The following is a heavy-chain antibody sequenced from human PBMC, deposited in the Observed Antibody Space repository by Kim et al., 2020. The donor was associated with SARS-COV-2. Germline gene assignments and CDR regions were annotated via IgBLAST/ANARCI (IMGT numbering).Heavy chain of an antibody. J-gene: IGHJ5*02. Sequence: DSGKGRFTISRDNAKNSLYLQMNSLRAEDTALYYCAKADCSTTSCLNWFDPWGQGTLVTVSS. V-gene: IGHV3-9*01. D-gene: IGHD2-2*01. CDR3: AKADCSTTSCLNWFDP.